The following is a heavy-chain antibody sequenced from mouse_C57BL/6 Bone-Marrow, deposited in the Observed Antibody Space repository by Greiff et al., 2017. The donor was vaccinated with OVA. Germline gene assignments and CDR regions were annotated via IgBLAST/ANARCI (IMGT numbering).Heavy chain of an antibody. Sequence: EVQLQESGPELVKPGASVKMSCKASGYTFTDYNMHWVKQSHGKSLEWIGYINPNNGGTSYNQKFKGKATLTVNKSSSTAYMELRSLTSEDSAVYYCARSGGSRDCDYWGQGTTLTVSS. J-gene: IGHJ2*01. CDR3: ARSGGSRDCDY. V-gene: IGHV1-22*01. CDR1: GYTFTDYN. D-gene: IGHD1-1*01. CDR2: INPNNGGT.